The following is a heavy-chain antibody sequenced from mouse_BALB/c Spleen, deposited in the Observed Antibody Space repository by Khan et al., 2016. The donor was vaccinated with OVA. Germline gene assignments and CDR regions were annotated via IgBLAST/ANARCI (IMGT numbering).Heavy chain of an antibody. V-gene: IGHV9-2-1*01. CDR2: INTETGEP. Sequence: QIQLVQSGPELKKPGETVKISCKASGYTFTDYSTHWVKQAPGKGLKWMGWINTETGEPTYADDFKRRFALSLETSASTAFLQINNLKNEDTATYFCARGKGFIITEWGQGTSVTVSS. CDR3: ARGKGFIITE. D-gene: IGHD1-1*01. CDR1: GYTFTDYS. J-gene: IGHJ4*01.